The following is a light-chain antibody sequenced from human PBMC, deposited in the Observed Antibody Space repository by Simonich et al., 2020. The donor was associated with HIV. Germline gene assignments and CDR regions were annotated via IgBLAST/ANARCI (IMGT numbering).Light chain of an antibody. CDR1: QSVSSN. CDR2: GAF. Sequence: EIVMTQSPATLSVSPGERATLSCRASQSVSSNLAWYQQKPGQAPRLLIYGAFTRATGVPARFSGSGSGTEFTLTISSMQSEDFAVDYCQQYNNWPHYTFGQGTKLEIK. J-gene: IGKJ2*01. CDR3: QQYNNWPHYT. V-gene: IGKV3-15*01.